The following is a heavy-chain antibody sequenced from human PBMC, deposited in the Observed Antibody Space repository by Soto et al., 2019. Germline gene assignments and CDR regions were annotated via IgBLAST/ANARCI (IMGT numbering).Heavy chain of an antibody. CDR3: ARDSAFSFAY. CDR2: IRSSDRTI. CDR1: GFSFSTYS. V-gene: IGHV3-48*01. Sequence: DVQLVESGGGLVQPGGSMRLSCSVSGFSFSTYSMNWVRQAPGKGLEWISYIRSSDRTIYYADSVKGRFTISSDNAENSLYLQMNSLRAEDTAVYYCARDSAFSFAYWGQGALVTVSS. J-gene: IGHJ4*02.